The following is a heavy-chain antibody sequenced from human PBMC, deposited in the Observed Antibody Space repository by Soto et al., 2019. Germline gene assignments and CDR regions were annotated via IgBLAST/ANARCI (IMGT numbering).Heavy chain of an antibody. CDR2: IIPIFGTA. V-gene: IGHV1-69*06. D-gene: IGHD3-9*01. J-gene: IGHJ6*02. CDR3: ARVAYDILTGYSDYYYYYGMDV. CDR1: GGTFSSYA. Sequence: SVKVPCKASGGTFSSYAISWVRQAPGQGLEWMGGIIPIFGTANYAQKFQGRVTITADKSTSTAYMELSSLRSEDTAVYYCARVAYDILTGYSDYYYYYGMDVWGQGTMVTVSS.